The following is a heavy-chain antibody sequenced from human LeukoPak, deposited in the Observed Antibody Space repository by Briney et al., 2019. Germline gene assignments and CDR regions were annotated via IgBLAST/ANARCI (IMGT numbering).Heavy chain of an antibody. CDR3: ARGLGYCTSTTCLLPFDY. CDR2: IYSGGST. Sequence: GGSLRLSCAASGFTVSTYYMTWVGQDPGKELVCGSVIYSGGSTYYADSVKGRFTVSRDNSKNTLYLQMNSLRAEDTAMYYCARGLGYCTSTTCLLPFDYWGQGTLVTVSS. D-gene: IGHD2-2*01. V-gene: IGHV3-53*01. CDR1: GFTVSTYY. J-gene: IGHJ4*02.